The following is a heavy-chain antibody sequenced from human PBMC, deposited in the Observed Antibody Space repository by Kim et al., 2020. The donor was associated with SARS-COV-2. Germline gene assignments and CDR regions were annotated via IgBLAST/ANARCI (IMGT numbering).Heavy chain of an antibody. CDR3: ARRKNGYCSSTSCSIRYYYGMDV. CDR2: INTNTGNP. Sequence: ASVKVSCKASGYTFTSYAMNWVRQAPGQGLEWMGWINTNTGNPTYAQGFTGRFVFSLDTSVSTAYLQISSLKAEDTAVYYCARRKNGYCSSTSCSIRYYYGMDVWGQGTTVTVSS. J-gene: IGHJ6*02. V-gene: IGHV7-4-1*02. D-gene: IGHD2-2*01. CDR1: GYTFTSYA.